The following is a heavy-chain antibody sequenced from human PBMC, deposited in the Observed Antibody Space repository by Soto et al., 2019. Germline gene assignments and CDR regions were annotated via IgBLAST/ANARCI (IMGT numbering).Heavy chain of an antibody. CDR1: GGTLLSYT. Sequence: QVQLVQSGAEVKKPGSSVKVSCKASGGTLLSYTISWVRQAPGQGLEWMGGIIPIFGIANYAQKYQGRVTITADESTGVAYMELSSRRSEDTAVYYCAGGVGETATDNFWGQGPTLTVPS. J-gene: IGHJ6*02. V-gene: IGHV1-69*01. CDR2: IIPIFGIA. D-gene: IGHD1-26*01. CDR3: AGGVGETATDNF.